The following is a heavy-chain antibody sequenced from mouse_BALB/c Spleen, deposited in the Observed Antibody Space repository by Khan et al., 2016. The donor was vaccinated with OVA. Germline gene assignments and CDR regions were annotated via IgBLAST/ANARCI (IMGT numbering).Heavy chain of an antibody. J-gene: IGHJ3*01. CDR2: IDPENGET. V-gene: IGHV14-1*02. Sequence: VQLKESGAELVRPGALVKLSCKASGFNIKDYYMHWVKQRPEQGLEWIGWIDPENGETVYDPKFQDKASIKADTSSNTAYLQLSSLTSEDTAVXYCTRSGYSAWFAYWGQGTPVTVSA. CDR3: TRSGYSAWFAY. CDR1: GFNIKDYY.